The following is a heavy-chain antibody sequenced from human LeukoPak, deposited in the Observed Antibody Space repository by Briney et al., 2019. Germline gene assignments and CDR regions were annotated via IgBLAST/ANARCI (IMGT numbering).Heavy chain of an antibody. CDR2: ISYDGSNK. CDR1: GFTFSSYA. V-gene: IGHV3-30-3*01. CDR3: ARVLVTGGYGMDV. J-gene: IGHJ6*02. Sequence: GGSLRLSCAASGFTFSSYAMHWVRQAPGKGLEWVAVISYDGSNKYYADSVKGRFTISRDNAKNSLYLQMNSLRAEDTAVYYCARVLVTGGYGMDVWGQGTTVTVSS. D-gene: IGHD3-9*01.